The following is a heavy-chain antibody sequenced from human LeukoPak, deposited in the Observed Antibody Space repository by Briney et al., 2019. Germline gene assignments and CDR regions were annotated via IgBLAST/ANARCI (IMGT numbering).Heavy chain of an antibody. CDR2: ISNSGST. CDR3: GRDALVGYFSYYYMDV. Sequence: SETLSLTCTVADGSISSHYWTWIRKSPVKGLEWIGDISNSGSTSYNPSLKSRVTISIDTSKNQFSLKLSSVTAADTAVYYCGRDALVGYFSYYYMDVWGKGTTVTVSS. J-gene: IGHJ6*03. CDR1: DGSISSHY. D-gene: IGHD2-15*01. V-gene: IGHV4-59*11.